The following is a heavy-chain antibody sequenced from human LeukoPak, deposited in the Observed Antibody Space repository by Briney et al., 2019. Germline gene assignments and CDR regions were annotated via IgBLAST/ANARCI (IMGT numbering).Heavy chain of an antibody. Sequence: GGSLRLSCAASGFTISSNHMSWVRQAPGKGLEWVSVIYTGGTAYYADSVRGRFTISRDNSKNTLYLQMNSLRAEDTAVYYCARDGHGGSGSSCYYYYGMDVWGQGTTVTVSS. D-gene: IGHD3-10*01. CDR3: ARDGHGGSGSSCYYYYGMDV. J-gene: IGHJ6*02. V-gene: IGHV3-66*02. CDR2: IYTGGTA. CDR1: GFTISSNH.